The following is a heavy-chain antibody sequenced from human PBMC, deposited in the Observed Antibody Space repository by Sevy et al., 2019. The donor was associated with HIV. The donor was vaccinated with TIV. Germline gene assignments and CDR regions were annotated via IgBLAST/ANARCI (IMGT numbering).Heavy chain of an antibody. J-gene: IGHJ4*02. V-gene: IGHV3-48*03. Sequence: GGSLRLSCTASGFPFGSYEMNWVRQAPGKGLEWVSYISNSGSAKYYSDSVRGRFTISRDNAKNSLYLQLNSLRAEDTAVYYCASDLPPSATTVAHFDYWGRGTLVTVSS. D-gene: IGHD4-17*01. CDR1: GFPFGSYE. CDR2: ISNSGSAK. CDR3: ASDLPPSATTVAHFDY.